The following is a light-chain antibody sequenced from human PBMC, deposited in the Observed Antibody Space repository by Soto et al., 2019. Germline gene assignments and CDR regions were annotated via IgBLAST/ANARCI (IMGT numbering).Light chain of an antibody. CDR1: SNDVGSYNL. Sequence: QYALTQPASVSGSPGQSVTISCTGTSNDVGSYNLVSWYQQHPGKAPKLMIYEGSERPSGVSDRFSGAKSGNTASLTISGLQAEDEAEYYCSSYAGSSTYVFGTGTKVTVL. J-gene: IGLJ1*01. V-gene: IGLV2-23*01. CDR3: SSYAGSSTYV. CDR2: EGS.